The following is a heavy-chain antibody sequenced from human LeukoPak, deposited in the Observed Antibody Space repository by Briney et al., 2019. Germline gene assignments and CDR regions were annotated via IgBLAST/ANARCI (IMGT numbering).Heavy chain of an antibody. CDR2: ISWNSGRM. D-gene: IGHD3-3*01. CDR3: ARGSGVVRPSWFDP. V-gene: IGHV3-9*01. Sequence: PGGSLRLSCVVSGSTFDDYAMHWVRQAPGKGLEWVSGISWNSGRMDYAHSVKGRFTISRDNAKNSLYLQMNSLRAEDTAVYYCARGSGVVRPSWFDPWGQGTLVTVSS. J-gene: IGHJ5*02. CDR1: GSTFDDYA.